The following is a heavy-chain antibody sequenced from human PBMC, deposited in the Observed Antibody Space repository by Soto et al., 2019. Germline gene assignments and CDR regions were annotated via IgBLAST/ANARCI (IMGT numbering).Heavy chain of an antibody. V-gene: IGHV4-31*03. CDR2: IYYGGSA. J-gene: IGHJ3*02. CDR3: VRDGLRLGVHAFDI. Sequence: SETLSLTCTVSGGSISSGDHYWSWIRQHPGKGLEWIGYIYYGGSAYYNPSLRSRGSISIDTSKNQLFLRLSSVTAADTAVYYCVRDGLRLGVHAFDIWGQGTMVTVSS. CDR1: GGSISSGDHY. D-gene: IGHD3-16*01.